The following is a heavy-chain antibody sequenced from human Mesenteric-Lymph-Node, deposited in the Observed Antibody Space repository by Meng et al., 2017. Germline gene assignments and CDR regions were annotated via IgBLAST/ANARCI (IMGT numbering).Heavy chain of an antibody. CDR2: IYYSGST. CDR3: ARVAVGISSFDY. CDR1: GGSVSSGGYY. D-gene: IGHD1-26*01. J-gene: IGHJ4*02. V-gene: IGHV4-31*03. Sequence: VHCPESGPGLVTPSQTRSPTCTVSGGSVSSGGYYWTWIRQHPGKGLEWFGHIYYSGSTFYNPSLKRRVIISIDTSKNQFSLNLRSVTAADTAVYYCARVAVGISSFDYWGQGTLVTVSS.